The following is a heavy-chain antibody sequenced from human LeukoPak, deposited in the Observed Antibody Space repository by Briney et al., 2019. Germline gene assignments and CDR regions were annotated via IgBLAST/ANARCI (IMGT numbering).Heavy chain of an antibody. J-gene: IGHJ4*02. CDR3: ATISRSSNFDY. Sequence: GASVKVSCKASGYTFTGNYMHWVRQAPGQGLEWMGWMNPNSGDTNYAQNFQGRVTMTRDTSISTAYMELSRLRSDDTAVYYCATISRSSNFDYWGQGTLVTVSS. D-gene: IGHD6-6*01. CDR1: GYTFTGNY. CDR2: MNPNSGDT. V-gene: IGHV1-2*02.